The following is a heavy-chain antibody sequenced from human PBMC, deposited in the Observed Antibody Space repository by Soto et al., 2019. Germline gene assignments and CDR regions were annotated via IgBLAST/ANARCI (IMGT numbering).Heavy chain of an antibody. V-gene: IGHV3-30-3*01. CDR3: ARAVAVAGTGGYFDY. D-gene: IGHD6-19*01. CDR1: GFTFSSYA. J-gene: IGHJ4*02. CDR2: ISYDGSNK. Sequence: PGGSLRLSCAASGFTFSSYAMHWVRQAPGKGLEWVAVISYDGSNKYYADSVKGRFTISRDNSKNTLYLQMNSLRAEDTAVYYCARAVAVAGTGGYFDYWGQGTLVTASS.